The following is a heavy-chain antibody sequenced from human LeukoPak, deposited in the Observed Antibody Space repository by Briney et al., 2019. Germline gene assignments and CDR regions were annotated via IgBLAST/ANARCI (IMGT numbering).Heavy chain of an antibody. CDR2: INQDGSEK. V-gene: IGHV3-7*01. CDR3: ATDPRPDSGNFLGFEY. J-gene: IGHJ4*02. D-gene: IGHD4-23*01. Sequence: GGSLRLSCVASGFTFSRYWMSWVRQAPGKGLEWVANINQDGSEKYYVDSVNGRFTISRGNSKNSLYLQMSSLRAEDTAVYYCATDPRPDSGNFLGFEYWGQGTLVTVSS. CDR1: GFTFSRYW.